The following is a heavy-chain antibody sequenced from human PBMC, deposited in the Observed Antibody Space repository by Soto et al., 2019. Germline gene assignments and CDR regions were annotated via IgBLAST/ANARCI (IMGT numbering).Heavy chain of an antibody. J-gene: IGHJ6*02. Sequence: GGSLRLSCAASGFTFSSYGMHWVRQAPGKGLEWVAVISYDGTKRYYADSVKGRFTISRDNSKDTLYLQMNGLRAEDTAVYYCTKCRSFYTDFYYYGMDVWGQGTTVTVSS. D-gene: IGHD4-4*01. CDR2: ISYDGTKR. CDR1: GFTFSSYG. CDR3: TKCRSFYTDFYYYGMDV. V-gene: IGHV3-30*18.